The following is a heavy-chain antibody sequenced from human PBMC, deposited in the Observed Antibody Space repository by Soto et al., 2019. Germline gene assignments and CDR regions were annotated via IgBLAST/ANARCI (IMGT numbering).Heavy chain of an antibody. CDR2: ISGSGGST. CDR1: GFTFSSYA. V-gene: IGHV3-23*01. D-gene: IGHD2-15*01. CDR3: AKLIGYCSGGSCYSYLDY. Sequence: GGSLRLSCAASGFTFSSYAMSWVRQAPGKGLEWVSAISGSGGSTYYADSVKGRFTISRDNSKNTLYLQRNSLRAEDTAVYYCAKLIGYCSGGSCYSYLDYWGQGTLVTVSS. J-gene: IGHJ4*02.